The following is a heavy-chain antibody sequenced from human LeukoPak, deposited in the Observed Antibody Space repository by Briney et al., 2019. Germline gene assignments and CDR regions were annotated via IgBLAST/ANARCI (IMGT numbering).Heavy chain of an antibody. J-gene: IGHJ6*03. CDR3: ARIRDSSSWPTYYYYYYYMDV. CDR1: GYTFTSYD. CDR2: MNPNTGNT. Sequence: ASVKVSCKASGYTFTSYDINWVRQATGQGLEWMGWMNPNTGNTGYAQKFQGRVTMTRDTSISTAYMELRSLRSDDTAVYYCARIRDSSSWPTYYYYYYYMDVWGKGTTVTVSS. V-gene: IGHV1-8*01. D-gene: IGHD6-13*01.